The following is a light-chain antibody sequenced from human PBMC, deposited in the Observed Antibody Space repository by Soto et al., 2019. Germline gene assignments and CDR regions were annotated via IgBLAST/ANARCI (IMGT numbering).Light chain of an antibody. CDR1: QSITNY. J-gene: IGKJ4*01. CDR3: QQSNSSPPT. Sequence: IQMSLYPCALSAFVGDRVTITCRASQSITNYLNWYQHKPGQAPNLLIYAASTLQAGVPSRFRGSGSVTDFTLTIYSLQPEDCATYFCQQSNSSPPTFGGGTKVDIK. V-gene: IGKV1-39*01. CDR2: AAS.